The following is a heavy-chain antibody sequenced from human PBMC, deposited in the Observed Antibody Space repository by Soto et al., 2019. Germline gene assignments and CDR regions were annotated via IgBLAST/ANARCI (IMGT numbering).Heavy chain of an antibody. V-gene: IGHV3-21*01. J-gene: IGHJ4*02. CDR3: ARGERVGDPMFDY. D-gene: IGHD2-21*02. CDR2: LSSTTTYI. CDR1: GFDFSYYS. Sequence: KPGGSLRLSCVASGFDFSYYSFNWVRQVPGKGLEWVSSLSSTTTYIHYADSVTGRFTIFRDNTKNSVYLQMDSLRAEDTAIYYCARGERVGDPMFDYWGQGTLVTVSS.